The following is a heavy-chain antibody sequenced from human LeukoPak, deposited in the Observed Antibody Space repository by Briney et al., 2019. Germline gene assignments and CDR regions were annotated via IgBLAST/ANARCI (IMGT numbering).Heavy chain of an antibody. CDR2: INPNSGGT. J-gene: IGHJ6*03. Sequence: EASVTVSCKASGYTFTGYYMHWVRQAPGQGLEWMGWINPNSGGTNYAQKFQGRVTMTRDTSISTAYMELSRLRSDDTAVYYCARDLYGSGSFYYYYMDVWGKGTTVTISS. CDR3: ARDLYGSGSFYYYYMDV. CDR1: GYTFTGYY. V-gene: IGHV1-2*02. D-gene: IGHD3-10*01.